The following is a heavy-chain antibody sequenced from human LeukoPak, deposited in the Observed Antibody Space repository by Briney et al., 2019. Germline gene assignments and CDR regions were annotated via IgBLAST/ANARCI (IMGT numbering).Heavy chain of an antibody. CDR1: GFTFSSYS. J-gene: IGHJ4*02. CDR3: ASNAYSYGYGYFDY. Sequence: GGSLRLSCAASGFTFSSYSMNWVRQAPGKGLEWVSYISSSSSTIYYADSVKGRFTISRDNAKNSPYLQMNSLRDEDTAVYYCASNAYSYGYGYFDYWGQGTLVTVSS. CDR2: ISSSSSTI. D-gene: IGHD5-18*01. V-gene: IGHV3-48*02.